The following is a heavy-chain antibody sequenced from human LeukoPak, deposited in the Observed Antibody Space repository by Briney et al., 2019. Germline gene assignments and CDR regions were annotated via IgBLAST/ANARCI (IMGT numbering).Heavy chain of an antibody. CDR1: GFTFSSYN. D-gene: IGHD3-10*01. Sequence: GGSLRLSCAASGFTFSSYNMIWVRQAPGKGLEWVSYISTSSDTIYYADSVRGRFTISRDNAKNSLSLQMNSLRAEDTAVYYCARVGITMVRGVIIGDEDYWGQGTLVTVSS. J-gene: IGHJ4*02. V-gene: IGHV3-48*01. CDR2: ISTSSDTI. CDR3: ARVGITMVRGVIIGDEDY.